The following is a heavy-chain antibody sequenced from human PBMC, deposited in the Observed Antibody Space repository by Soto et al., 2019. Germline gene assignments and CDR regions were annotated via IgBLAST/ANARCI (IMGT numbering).Heavy chain of an antibody. CDR1: GFPFNNSW. J-gene: IGHJ4*01. V-gene: IGHV3-15*07. CDR2: VKSKADGGSG. CDR3: TTDARTTLPEIRFDY. D-gene: IGHD1-26*01. Sequence: GGSLRLSCAASGFPFNNSWINWVRQVPGKGLEWVGRVKSKADGGSGDYAAPVKGRFVVSRDDSKDIVYLQMNSLKIEDTGVYYCTTDARTTLPEIRFDYWGHGTQVTVSS.